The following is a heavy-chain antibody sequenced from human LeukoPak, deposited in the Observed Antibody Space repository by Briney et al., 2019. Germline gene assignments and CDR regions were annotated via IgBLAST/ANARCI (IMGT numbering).Heavy chain of an antibody. Sequence: GGSLRLCCAASGFTFSNYGMHWVRQAPGKGLEWVAVISYDGSNKNYADSVKGRFTISRDNSKNTLYLQMNSLRAEDTAVYYCAKEALQRYFDYWGQGTLVTVSS. CDR2: ISYDGSNK. J-gene: IGHJ4*02. CDR3: AKEALQRYFDY. V-gene: IGHV3-30*18. CDR1: GFTFSNYG.